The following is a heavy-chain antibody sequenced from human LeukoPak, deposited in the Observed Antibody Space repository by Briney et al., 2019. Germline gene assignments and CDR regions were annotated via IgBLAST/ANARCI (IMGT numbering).Heavy chain of an antibody. J-gene: IGHJ5*02. Sequence: GGSLRLSCAASGFPFSAYSMMCVRQAPGKGLQWVSSSTALGGTYYSASVRGRFTASRDDSENTLYLHMSGLRTEDTAIYFCAKGSTGGKVDWFDPWGQGTLVTVSS. D-gene: IGHD2-15*01. V-gene: IGHV3-23*05. CDR2: STALGGT. CDR1: GFPFSAYS. CDR3: AKGSTGGKVDWFDP.